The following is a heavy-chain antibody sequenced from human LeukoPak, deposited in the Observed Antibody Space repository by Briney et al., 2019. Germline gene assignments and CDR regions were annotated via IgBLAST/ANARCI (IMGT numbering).Heavy chain of an antibody. J-gene: IGHJ5*02. V-gene: IGHV4-30-4*08. D-gene: IGHD2-15*01. CDR1: GGSIRSGDYY. Sequence: SQTLSLTCTVSGGSIRSGDYYWSWIRQPPGEGLEWIGYIFYSGSTYYNPSLKSRVTISVDTSKNQFSLKLSSVTAADTAVYYCARSSVVVAATPRFDPWGQGTLVTVSS. CDR2: IFYSGST. CDR3: ARSSVVVAATPRFDP.